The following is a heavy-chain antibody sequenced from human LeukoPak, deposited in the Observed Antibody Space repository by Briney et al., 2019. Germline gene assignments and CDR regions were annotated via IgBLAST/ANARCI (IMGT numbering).Heavy chain of an antibody. CDR2: IYYSGST. J-gene: IGHJ4*02. D-gene: IGHD3-22*01. Sequence: SETLSLTCTVSGGSISSYYWSWIRQPPGKGLEWIGYIYYSGSTNYNPSLKSRVTISVDTSKNQFSLKLSSVTAADTAVYYCARGVPPRFYYDSPPKHYYFDYWGQGTLVTVSS. V-gene: IGHV4-59*01. CDR3: ARGVPPRFYYDSPPKHYYFDY. CDR1: GGSISSYY.